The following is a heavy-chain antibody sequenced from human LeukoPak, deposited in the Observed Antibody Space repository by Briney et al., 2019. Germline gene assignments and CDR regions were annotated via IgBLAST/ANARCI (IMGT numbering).Heavy chain of an antibody. Sequence: ASVKVSCKASGGTFSSYAISWVRQAPGQGLEWMGWISAYNGNTNYAQKLQGRVTMTTDTSTSTAYMELRSLRSDDTAVYYCARVEGYGYSSGYWGQGTLVTVSS. D-gene: IGHD6-19*01. J-gene: IGHJ4*02. V-gene: IGHV1-18*01. CDR3: ARVEGYGYSSGY. CDR2: ISAYNGNT. CDR1: GGTFSSYA.